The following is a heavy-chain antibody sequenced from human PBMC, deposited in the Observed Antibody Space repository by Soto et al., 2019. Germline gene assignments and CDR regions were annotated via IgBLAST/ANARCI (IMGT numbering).Heavy chain of an antibody. Sequence: GGSLRLSCKGSGYSFTSYWIGWVRQMPGKGLEWMGIIYPGDSDTRYSPSFQGQVTISADKSISTAYLQWSSLKASDTAMYYCARRTKSWAGSGSYYFDYWGQGTLVTVSS. CDR3: ARRTKSWAGSGSYYFDY. CDR2: IYPGDSDT. D-gene: IGHD3-10*01. V-gene: IGHV5-51*01. CDR1: GYSFTSYW. J-gene: IGHJ4*02.